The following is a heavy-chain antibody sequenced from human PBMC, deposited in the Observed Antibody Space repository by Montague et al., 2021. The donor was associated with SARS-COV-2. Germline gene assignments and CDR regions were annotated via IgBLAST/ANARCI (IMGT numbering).Heavy chain of an antibody. CDR2: IYNSGTT. Sequence: SETQSLTCTVSGDSTSCPNCYWGWIRQAPGKGLDWIGTIYNSGTTYYNPSLKSRLIISIDTSKNQFSLKLTSVTAADTAVYYCAKHRNYGDHSLDNWFHPWGQGTLVTVSS. V-gene: IGHV4-39*01. CDR3: AKHRNYGDHSLDNWFHP. CDR1: GDSTSCPNCY. D-gene: IGHD4-17*01. J-gene: IGHJ5*02.